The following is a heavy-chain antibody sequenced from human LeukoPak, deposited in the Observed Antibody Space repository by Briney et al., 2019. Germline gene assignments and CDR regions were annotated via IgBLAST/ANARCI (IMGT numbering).Heavy chain of an antibody. CDR1: GGSISSGDYY. CDR3: ARGGSYYYYYGMDV. Sequence: SETLSLTSTVSGGSISSGDYYWSWIRQPPGKGLERIGCIYYSGSTYYNPSLKSRVTISVDTSKNQFSLKLSSVTAADTAVYYCARGGSYYYYYGMDVWGQGTTVTVSS. V-gene: IGHV4-30-4*02. D-gene: IGHD5-12*01. CDR2: IYYSGST. J-gene: IGHJ6*02.